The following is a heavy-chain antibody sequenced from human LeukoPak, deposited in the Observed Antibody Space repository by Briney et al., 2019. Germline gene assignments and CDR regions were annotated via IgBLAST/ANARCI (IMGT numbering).Heavy chain of an antibody. CDR2: INPSGDVR. D-gene: IGHD3-22*01. CDR3: ARVITKYYDTGYDAFDI. V-gene: IGHV1-46*01. CDR1: GYTFGTHW. Sequence: ASVKVSCKASGYTFGTHWMHWVRQAPGQGLEWMAIINPSGDVRSYAQKFQGRVSMTRDTSTSTVYMELSSLRSEDTAVYYCARVITKYYDTGYDAFDIWGQGTMVTVSS. J-gene: IGHJ3*02.